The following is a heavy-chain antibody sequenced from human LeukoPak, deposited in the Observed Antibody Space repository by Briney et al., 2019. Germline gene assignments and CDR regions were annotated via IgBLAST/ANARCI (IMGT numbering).Heavy chain of an antibody. CDR1: GGTFSSYA. CDR3: ARVGQWLENDY. V-gene: IGHV1-18*01. Sequence: AASVKVSCKASGGTFSSYAINWVRQAPGQGLEWMGWISAYNGNTNYAQKLQGRVTVTTDTSATTAYMELRSLRSDDTAVYYCARVGQWLENDYWGQGTLVTVSS. CDR2: ISAYNGNT. D-gene: IGHD6-19*01. J-gene: IGHJ4*02.